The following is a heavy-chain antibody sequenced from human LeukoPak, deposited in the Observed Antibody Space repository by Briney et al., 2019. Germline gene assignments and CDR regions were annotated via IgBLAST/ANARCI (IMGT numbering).Heavy chain of an antibody. V-gene: IGHV4-59*01. J-gene: IGHJ5*02. CDR1: GGSISSYY. CDR2: IYYSGTT. D-gene: IGHD2-15*01. Sequence: SETLSLTCTVSGGSISSYYWNWIRQPPGKGLEWIGYIYYSGTTNYNPSLKSRVSMSVDTSKNQFSLKLSSVTAADTAVYYCARDPASIVVVVAAMAPWFDPWGQGTLVTVSS. CDR3: ARDPASIVVVVAAMAPWFDP.